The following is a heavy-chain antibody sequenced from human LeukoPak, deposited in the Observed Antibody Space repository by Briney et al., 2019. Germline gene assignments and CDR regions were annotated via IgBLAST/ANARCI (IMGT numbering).Heavy chain of an antibody. V-gene: IGHV3-23*01. J-gene: IGHJ4*02. Sequence: GGSLRLSCAASGFTLSTYAMNWVRQAPGKGLKWVSSISGSGGATYYADSVKGRFTISRDNSKNMLYPQVNSLRADDTAVYYCAKDGLAYGTGTHFDYWGQGTLVTVSS. CDR3: AKDGLAYGTGTHFDY. CDR2: ISGSGGAT. D-gene: IGHD3-10*01. CDR1: GFTLSTYA.